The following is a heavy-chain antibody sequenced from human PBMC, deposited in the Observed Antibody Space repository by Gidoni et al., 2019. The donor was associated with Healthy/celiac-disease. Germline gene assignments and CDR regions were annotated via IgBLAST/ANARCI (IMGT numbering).Heavy chain of an antibody. CDR2: IYHSGST. D-gene: IGHD3-10*01. CDR1: GGSISSGGSS. J-gene: IGHJ4*02. V-gene: IGHV4-30-2*01. CDR3: ARGGEGYYGSGSYSLDY. Sequence: LQLQESGSGLVKPSQTLSLTCAVSGGSISSGGSSWSWIRQPPGKGLEWIGYIYHSGSTYYNPSLKRRVTISVDRSKNQFSLKLSSVTAADTAVYYWARGGEGYYGSGSYSLDYWGQGTLVTVSS.